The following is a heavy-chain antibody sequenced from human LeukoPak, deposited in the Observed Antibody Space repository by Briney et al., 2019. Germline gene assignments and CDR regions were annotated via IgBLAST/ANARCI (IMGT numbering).Heavy chain of an antibody. J-gene: IGHJ4*02. D-gene: IGHD5-12*01. Sequence: ASVKVSCKASGGTFSSYAISWVRQAPGQGLEWMGRIIPILGIANYAQKFQGRVTITADKPTSTAYMELSSLRSEDTAVYYCARVRSRRDGYNLVYWGQGTLVTVSS. V-gene: IGHV1-69*04. CDR3: ARVRSRRDGYNLVY. CDR2: IIPILGIA. CDR1: GGTFSSYA.